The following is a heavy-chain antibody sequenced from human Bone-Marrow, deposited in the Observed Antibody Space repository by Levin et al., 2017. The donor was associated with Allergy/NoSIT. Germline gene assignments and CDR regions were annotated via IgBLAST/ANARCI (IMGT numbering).Heavy chain of an antibody. Sequence: GGSLRLSCKGSGYIFSSYWIGWVRQVPGKGLEWMGIIYPGDSDTIYSPSFQGQVTITADKSSDTAYVRWSNLKASDSGVYYCARRDPGTFGLFDNWGQGTLVTVSS. CDR2: IYPGDSDT. J-gene: IGHJ4*02. V-gene: IGHV5-51*01. CDR1: GYIFSSYW. D-gene: IGHD2/OR15-2a*01. CDR3: ARRDPGTFGLFDN.